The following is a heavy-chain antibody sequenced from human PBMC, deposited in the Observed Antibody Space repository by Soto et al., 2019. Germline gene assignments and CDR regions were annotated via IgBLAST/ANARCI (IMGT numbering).Heavy chain of an antibody. Sequence: GGSLRLSCTASGFTFGDYAMSWVRQAPGKGLEWVSAISGSGGSTYYADSVKGRFTISRDNSKNTLYLQMNSLRAEDTAVYYCAKEAKNTVTTIVDYWGQGTLVTFTS. CDR2: ISGSGGST. D-gene: IGHD4-17*01. CDR3: AKEAKNTVTTIVDY. CDR1: GFTFGDYA. V-gene: IGHV3-23*01. J-gene: IGHJ4*02.